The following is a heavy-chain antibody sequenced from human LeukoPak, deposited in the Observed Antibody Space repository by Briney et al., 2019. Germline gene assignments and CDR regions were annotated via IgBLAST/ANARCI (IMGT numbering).Heavy chain of an antibody. Sequence: PGGSLRLSCAASGFTFSSYGMHWVRQAPGKGLEWVAIIRYDGSNKYYADSVKGRFTISRDNSKNTLYLQMNSLRAEDTAVYYCAKDHPLYDSSGYYFDYWGQGTLVTVSS. CDR2: IRYDGSNK. D-gene: IGHD3-22*01. J-gene: IGHJ4*02. V-gene: IGHV3-30*02. CDR3: AKDHPLYDSSGYYFDY. CDR1: GFTFSSYG.